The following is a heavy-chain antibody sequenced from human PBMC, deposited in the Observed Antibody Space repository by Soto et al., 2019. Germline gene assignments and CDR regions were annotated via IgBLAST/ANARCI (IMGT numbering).Heavy chain of an antibody. Sequence: SETLSLTCAVSGCSISSSSYYWGWIRQPPGKGLEWIGSIYYSGSTYYNPSLKSRVTISVDTSKNQFSLKLSSVTAADTAVYYCARRSRSLYYYDSSGYYDDYWGQGTLVTVSS. CDR1: GCSISSSSYY. D-gene: IGHD3-22*01. CDR3: ARRSRSLYYYDSSGYYDDY. V-gene: IGHV4-39*01. J-gene: IGHJ4*02. CDR2: IYYSGST.